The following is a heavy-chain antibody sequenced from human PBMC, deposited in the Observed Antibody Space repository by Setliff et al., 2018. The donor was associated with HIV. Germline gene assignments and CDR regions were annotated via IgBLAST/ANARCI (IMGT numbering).Heavy chain of an antibody. J-gene: IGHJ4*02. CDR3: ARDPTTGVDY. D-gene: IGHD4-4*01. CDR1: GGSVTSYY. Sequence: PSETLSLTCTVSGGSVTSYYWSWIRQPAGKRLEWIGRISISGDTNYNPSLKSRATMSLDTSKNQFSLKLNSVTAADTAMYYCARDPTTGVDYWGPGTLVTVSS. CDR2: ISISGDT. V-gene: IGHV4-4*07.